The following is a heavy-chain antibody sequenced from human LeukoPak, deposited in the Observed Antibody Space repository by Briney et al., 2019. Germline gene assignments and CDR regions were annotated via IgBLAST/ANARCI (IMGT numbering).Heavy chain of an antibody. CDR1: GFTFSSNW. Sequence: GGSLRLSCAASGFTFSSNWMSWVRQAPGKGLEWLGRIKRETDGGTIDYAAPVKGRFTISRDDSRNTLYLQMDSLKIEDTAVYYCTTDRYYDNSELQFQHWGQGTLVTVSS. V-gene: IGHV3-15*01. D-gene: IGHD3-22*01. CDR3: TTDRYYDNSELQFQH. CDR2: IKRETDGGTI. J-gene: IGHJ1*01.